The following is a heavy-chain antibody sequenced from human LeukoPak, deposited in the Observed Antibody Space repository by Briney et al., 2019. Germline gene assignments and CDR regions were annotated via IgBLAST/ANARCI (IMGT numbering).Heavy chain of an antibody. CDR2: INPSGGST. V-gene: IGHV1-46*01. J-gene: IGHJ4*02. D-gene: IGHD6-13*01. Sequence: GASVKVSCKASGYTFTSYDINWVRQAPGQGLEWMGIINPSGGSTSYAQKFQGRVTMTRDTSTSTVYMELSSLRSEDTAVYYCARDIAAAGVFDYWGQGTLVTVSS. CDR3: ARDIAAAGVFDY. CDR1: GYTFTSYD.